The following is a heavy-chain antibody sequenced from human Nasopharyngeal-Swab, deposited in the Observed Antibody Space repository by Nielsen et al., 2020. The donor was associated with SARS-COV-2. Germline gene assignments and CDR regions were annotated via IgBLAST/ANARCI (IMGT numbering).Heavy chain of an antibody. V-gene: IGHV1-24*01. CDR1: GYTLTDLF. Sequence: ASVKVSCKVSGYTLTDLFMHWVRQAPGKGLEWMGGFDPEDGETIYAQKFQGRVTMTEDTSTGTAYMELGSLRSEDTAVYYCARGDPGKYYYGSGSYSFDYWSQGTLVTVSS. CDR3: ARGDPGKYYYGSGSYSFDY. J-gene: IGHJ4*02. CDR2: FDPEDGET. D-gene: IGHD3-10*01.